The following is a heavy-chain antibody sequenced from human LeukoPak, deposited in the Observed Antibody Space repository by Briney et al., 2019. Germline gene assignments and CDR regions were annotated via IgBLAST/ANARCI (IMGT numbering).Heavy chain of an antibody. D-gene: IGHD5-24*01. V-gene: IGHV1-8*03. Sequence: ASVKVSCKASGYTFTSYDINWVRQATGQGLEWMGWMNPNSGNTGYAQKFQGRVTITRNTSISTAYMELSSLRSEDTAVYYCARRRRDGYSRYFDYWGQGTLVTVSS. CDR3: ARRRRDGYSRYFDY. CDR2: MNPNSGNT. CDR1: GYTFTSYD. J-gene: IGHJ4*02.